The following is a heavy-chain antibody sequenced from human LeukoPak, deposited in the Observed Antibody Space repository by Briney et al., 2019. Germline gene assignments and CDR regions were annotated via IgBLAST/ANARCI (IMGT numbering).Heavy chain of an antibody. V-gene: IGHV3-30*03. Sequence: PGTSLRLSCAASGSSFSTHAMHWVRQAPGKGLEWVGVISYDGSDKYYVDSVKGRFTISRDNSKNTLYLQMNGLRAEDTAVYYCAGAIGYFDYWVQGTLVTVSS. J-gene: IGHJ4*02. CDR1: GSSFSTHA. CDR3: AGAIGYFDY. D-gene: IGHD2-21*01. CDR2: ISYDGSDK.